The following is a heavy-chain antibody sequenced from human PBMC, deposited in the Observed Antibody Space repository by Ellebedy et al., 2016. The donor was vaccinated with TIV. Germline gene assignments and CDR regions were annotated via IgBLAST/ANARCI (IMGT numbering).Heavy chain of an antibody. CDR1: GFTFSSCG. CDR2: ISYDGSNK. J-gene: IGHJ6*02. D-gene: IGHD3-10*01. Sequence: GGSLRLSCAASGFTFSSCGMHWVRQAPGKGLEWVAVISYDGSNKYYADSVKGRFTISRDNSKTTLYLQMNSLRAEDTAVYYCARDGVGFGELPIYGMDVWGQGTTVTVSS. V-gene: IGHV3-30*03. CDR3: ARDGVGFGELPIYGMDV.